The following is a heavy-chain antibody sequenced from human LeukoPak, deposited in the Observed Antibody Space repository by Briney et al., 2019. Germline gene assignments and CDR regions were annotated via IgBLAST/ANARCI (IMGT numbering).Heavy chain of an antibody. D-gene: IGHD2-21*02. CDR3: ARLAAYCGGDCYPDSYYYYYMDV. Sequence: SETLSLTCTVSGGFISSSSYYWGWIRQPPGKGLEWIGSIYYSGSTYYNPSLKSRVTISVDTSKNQFSLKLSSVTAADTAVYYCARLAAYCGGDCYPDSYYYYYMDVWGKGTTVTISS. CDR2: IYYSGST. J-gene: IGHJ6*03. CDR1: GGFISSSSYY. V-gene: IGHV4-39*01.